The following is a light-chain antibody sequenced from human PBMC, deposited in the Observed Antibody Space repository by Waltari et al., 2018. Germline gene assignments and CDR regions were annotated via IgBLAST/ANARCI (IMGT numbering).Light chain of an antibody. CDR1: SSDVWRHTL. J-gene: IGLJ1*01. V-gene: IGLV2-23*02. CDR3: CSFASTSTPYV. CDR2: EFT. Sequence: QSALTQPASVSGSPGQSITISCTGTSSDVWRHTLVPWYQQHPGKAPKLMIHEFTKRPSRVSNRFSGSKSGNTASLTISGLQAEDEADYYCCSFASTSTPYVFGSGTKVTV.